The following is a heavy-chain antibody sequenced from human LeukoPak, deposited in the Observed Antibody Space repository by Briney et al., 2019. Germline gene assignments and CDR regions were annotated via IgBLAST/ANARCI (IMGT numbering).Heavy chain of an antibody. V-gene: IGHV1-8*02. J-gene: IGHJ4*02. CDR1: GYTFTGYY. CDR2: LNPNRGNT. Sequence: ASVKVSCKASGYTFTGYYMHWVRQAPGQGLEWMGWLNPNRGNTGYAQKFQGRVIMTRNTSISTAYMELSSLTSEDTAVYYCARDSSSGSYYPLDSWGQGTLSPSPQ. D-gene: IGHD1-26*01. CDR3: ARDSSSGSYYPLDS.